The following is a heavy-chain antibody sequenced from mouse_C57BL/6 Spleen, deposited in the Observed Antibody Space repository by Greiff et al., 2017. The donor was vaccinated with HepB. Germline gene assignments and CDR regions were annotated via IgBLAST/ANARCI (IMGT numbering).Heavy chain of an antibody. CDR3: ARTRDYDPHYYAMDY. D-gene: IGHD2-4*01. Sequence: VKLMESGPGLVAPSQSLSITCTVSGFSLTSYGVHWVRQPPGKGLEWLVVIWSDGSTTYNSALKSRLSISKDNSKSQVFLKMNSLQTDDTAMYYCARTRDYDPHYYAMDYWGQGTSVTVSS. J-gene: IGHJ4*01. CDR2: IWSDGST. V-gene: IGHV2-6*03. CDR1: GFSLTSYG.